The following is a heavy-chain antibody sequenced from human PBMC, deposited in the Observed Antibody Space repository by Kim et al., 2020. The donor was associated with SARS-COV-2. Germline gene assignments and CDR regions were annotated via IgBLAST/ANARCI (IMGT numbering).Heavy chain of an antibody. D-gene: IGHD5-12*01. CDR1: GGSISSNSYY. J-gene: IGHJ6*02. Sequence: SEILSLTCTVSGGSISSNSYYWGWIRQPPGKGLEWIGSIYYSGSTYYNPSLKSRVTISVDTSKNQFSLKVSSVTAADTAVYYCARRVATDNYYNYYGMDVWGQGTTVTVSS. CDR3: ARRVATDNYYNYYGMDV. V-gene: IGHV4-39*01. CDR2: IYYSGST.